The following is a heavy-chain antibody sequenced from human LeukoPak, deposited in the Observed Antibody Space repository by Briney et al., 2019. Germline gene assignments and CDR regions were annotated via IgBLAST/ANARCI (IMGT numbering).Heavy chain of an antibody. Sequence: SETLSLTCSVSGGSIRSYYWSWIRQPPGKGLEWIGYIYYSGSTNYNPSLKSRVTISLDTSKHQFSLKLNSVTAADTAVYYCARHAYCGGDCFGGAFEIWGQGTMVTVSS. CDR3: ARHAYCGGDCFGGAFEI. J-gene: IGHJ3*02. CDR2: IYYSGST. CDR1: GGSIRSYY. D-gene: IGHD2-21*02. V-gene: IGHV4-59*08.